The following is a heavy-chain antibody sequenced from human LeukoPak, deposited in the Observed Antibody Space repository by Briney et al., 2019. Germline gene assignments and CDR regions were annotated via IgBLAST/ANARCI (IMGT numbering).Heavy chain of an antibody. Sequence: GSLRLSCVASGFTFGKYWMSWVRQAPGKGLEWIGYIYYSGSTNYNPSLKSRVTISVDTSKNQFSLKLSSVTAADTAVYYCARDPSGYFNYWGQGTLATVSS. CDR3: ARDPSGYFNY. D-gene: IGHD3-22*01. CDR1: GFTFGKYW. V-gene: IGHV4-59*01. J-gene: IGHJ4*02. CDR2: IYYSGST.